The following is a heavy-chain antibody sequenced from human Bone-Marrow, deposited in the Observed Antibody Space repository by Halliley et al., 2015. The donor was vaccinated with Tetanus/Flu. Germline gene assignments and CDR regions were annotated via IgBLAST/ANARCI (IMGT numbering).Heavy chain of an antibody. Sequence: LVKPTQTLTLTCTFSGFSLSTSGVGVSWIRQPPGKALEWLALIHWDNDKYYSTSLRTRLTISKGSSKNQVVLTMTDMDPVDTATYYCARIVLFGYYHDISGSHDTFDIWGQGALVTVSS. V-gene: IGHV2-70*01. CDR1: GFSLSTSGVG. J-gene: IGHJ3*02. CDR3: ARIVLFGYYHDISGSHDTFDI. D-gene: IGHD3-22*01. CDR2: IHWDNDK.